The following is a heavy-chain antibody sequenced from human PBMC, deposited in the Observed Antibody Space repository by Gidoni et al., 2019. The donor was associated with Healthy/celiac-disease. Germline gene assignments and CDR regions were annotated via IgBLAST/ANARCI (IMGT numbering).Heavy chain of an antibody. CDR2: IYYSGST. V-gene: IGHV4-31*03. CDR1: GGSISSGGYY. Sequence: QVPLQESGPGLVKPSQTLSLTCTVSGGSISSGGYYWSWIRQHPGKGLEWIGYIYYSGSTYYNPSLKSRVTISVDTSKNQFSLKLSSVTAADTAVYYCARVARGSGSYYFDYWGQGTLVTVSS. J-gene: IGHJ4*02. CDR3: ARVARGSGSYYFDY. D-gene: IGHD3-10*01.